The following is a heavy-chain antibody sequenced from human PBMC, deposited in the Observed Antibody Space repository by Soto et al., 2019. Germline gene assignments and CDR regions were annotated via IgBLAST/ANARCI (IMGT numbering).Heavy chain of an antibody. Sequence: QLQLQESGPGLVKPSETLSLTCTVSGGSISSSSYYWGWIRQPPGKGLEWIGSIYYSGSTYYNPSLKSRVTISVDTSKNQFSLKLSSVTAADTAVYYCARPEGIAVAGTAFDIWGQGTMVTVSS. V-gene: IGHV4-39*01. D-gene: IGHD6-19*01. J-gene: IGHJ3*02. CDR2: IYYSGST. CDR1: GGSISSSSYY. CDR3: ARPEGIAVAGTAFDI.